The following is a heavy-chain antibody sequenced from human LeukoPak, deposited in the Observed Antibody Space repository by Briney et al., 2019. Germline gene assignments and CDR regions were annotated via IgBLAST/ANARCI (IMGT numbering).Heavy chain of an antibody. D-gene: IGHD3-22*01. J-gene: IGHJ4*02. CDR3: AKDRDSPVYSSIGGFDC. CDR2: INWNGGST. V-gene: IGHV3-20*04. Sequence: GGSLRLSCAASGFTFEDYGMSWVRQAPGKGLEWVSGINWNGGSTGYADSVKGRFTISRDNAKNSLHLQMNSVRADDTALYYCAKDRDSPVYSSIGGFDCWGQGSLVTVSS. CDR1: GFTFEDYG.